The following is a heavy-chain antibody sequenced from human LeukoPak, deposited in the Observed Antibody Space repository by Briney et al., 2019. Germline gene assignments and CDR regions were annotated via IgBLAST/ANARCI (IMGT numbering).Heavy chain of an antibody. CDR3: ARDTLDWSLFDY. J-gene: IGHJ4*02. Sequence: GGSLRLSCAASGVTFSSYWMHWVRQAPGKGLVWVSRINSDGSSTSYADSVKGRFTISRDNAKNTLYLQMNSLRAEDTAVYYCARDTLDWSLFDYWGQGTLVTVSS. CDR1: GVTFSSYW. D-gene: IGHD2-21*01. CDR2: INSDGSST. V-gene: IGHV3-74*01.